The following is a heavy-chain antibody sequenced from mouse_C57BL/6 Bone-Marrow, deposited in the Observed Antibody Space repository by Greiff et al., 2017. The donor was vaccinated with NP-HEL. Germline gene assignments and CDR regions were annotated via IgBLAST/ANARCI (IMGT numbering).Heavy chain of an antibody. V-gene: IGHV1-69*01. CDR1: GYTFTSYW. CDR2: IDPSDSYT. J-gene: IGHJ2*01. D-gene: IGHD2-1*01. Sequence: QVQLKQPGAELVMPGASVKLSCKASGYTFTSYWMHWVKQRPGQGLEWIGEIDPSDSYTNYNQKFKGKSTLTVDKSSSTAYMQLSSLTSEDSAVYYCARSGNGGDFDYWGQGTTLTVSS. CDR3: ARSGNGGDFDY.